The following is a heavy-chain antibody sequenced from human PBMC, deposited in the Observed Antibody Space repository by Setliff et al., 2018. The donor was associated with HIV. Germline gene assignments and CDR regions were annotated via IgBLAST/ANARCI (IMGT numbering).Heavy chain of an antibody. CDR3: AKGVKWLDP. V-gene: IGHV3-53*01. CDR1: VFTVSDNH. CDR2: IYSDGRT. J-gene: IGHJ5*02. Sequence: GGSLRLSCAASVFTVSDNHMTWVRQAPGKGLEWVSFIYSDGRTFYTDSVQGRFTISRDDSKNMLYLQMHSVRVDDTAAYYCAKGVKWLDPWGQGTLVTVSS. D-gene: IGHD3-16*01.